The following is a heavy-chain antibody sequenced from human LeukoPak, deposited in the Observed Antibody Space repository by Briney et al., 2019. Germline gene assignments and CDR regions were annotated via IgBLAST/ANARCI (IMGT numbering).Heavy chain of an antibody. Sequence: GASVKVSCKASGYTFTSYGISWVRQAPGQGLEWMGWISAYNGNTNYAQKLQGRVTLTTDRITSTAYLELRSLRSDDTAVYYCARDPSNTSGWKTWFDPWGQGTLVTVSS. J-gene: IGHJ5*02. D-gene: IGHD6-19*01. CDR1: GYTFTSYG. V-gene: IGHV1-18*01. CDR3: ARDPSNTSGWKTWFDP. CDR2: ISAYNGNT.